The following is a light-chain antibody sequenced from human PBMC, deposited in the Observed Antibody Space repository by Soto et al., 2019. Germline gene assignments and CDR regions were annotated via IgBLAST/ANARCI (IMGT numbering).Light chain of an antibody. CDR1: QINSNF. V-gene: IGKV3-11*01. CDR3: QHRSNWLIT. J-gene: IGKJ5*01. CDR2: AAT. Sequence: RANQINSNFFAWSQQKPGEVPRLLYGAATMGGAGVSGWFSAGECGTVFTLTITRLEPEDFAVYYCQHRSNWLITFGQGTRLEIK.